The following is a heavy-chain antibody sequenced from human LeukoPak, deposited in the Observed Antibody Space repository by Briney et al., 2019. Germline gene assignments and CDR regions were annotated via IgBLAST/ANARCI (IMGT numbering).Heavy chain of an antibody. V-gene: IGHV4-59*01. CDR1: GGSISSYY. D-gene: IGHD1-26*01. CDR2: IYYSGST. Sequence: PSETLSLTCAVSGGSISSYYWSWIRQPPGKGLEWIGYIYYSGSTNYNPSLKSRVTISVDTSKNQFSLKLSSVTAADTAVYYCARLVGATGSLDYWGQGTLVTVSS. J-gene: IGHJ4*02. CDR3: ARLVGATGSLDY.